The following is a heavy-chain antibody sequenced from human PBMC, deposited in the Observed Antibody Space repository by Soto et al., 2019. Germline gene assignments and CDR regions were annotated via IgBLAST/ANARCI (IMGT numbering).Heavy chain of an antibody. CDR2: ISAYNGNT. CDR3: ARVSGLYYYYYYMDV. CDR1: GYTFTSYG. V-gene: IGHV1-18*01. J-gene: IGHJ6*03. Sequence: ASVKVSCKASGYTFTSYGISWVRQAPGQGLEWMGWISAYNGNTNYAQKLQGRVTMTTDTSTSTAYMELRSLRSDDTAVYYCARVSGLYYYYYYMDVWGKGTTVTVSS. D-gene: IGHD4-17*01.